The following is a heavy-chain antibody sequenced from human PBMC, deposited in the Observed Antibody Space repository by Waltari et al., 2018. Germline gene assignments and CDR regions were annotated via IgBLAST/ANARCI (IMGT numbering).Heavy chain of an antibody. CDR2: IIPIFGTA. J-gene: IGHJ2*01. Sequence: QVQLVQSGAEVKKPGSSVKVSCKASGGTFSSYAISWVRKAPGTGLEWMGGIIPIFGTANYAQKFQGRVTITADESTSTAYMELSSLRSEDTAVYYCARGDCSGGSCYRPWYFDLWGRGTLVTVSS. CDR1: GGTFSSYA. D-gene: IGHD2-15*01. CDR3: ARGDCSGGSCYRPWYFDL. V-gene: IGHV1-69*01.